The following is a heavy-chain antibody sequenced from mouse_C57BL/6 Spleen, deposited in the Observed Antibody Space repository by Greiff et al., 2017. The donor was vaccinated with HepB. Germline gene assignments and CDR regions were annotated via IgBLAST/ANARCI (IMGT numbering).Heavy chain of an antibody. CDR3: ARGTTVVAYDFDY. CDR2: IYPGDGDT. J-gene: IGHJ2*01. Sequence: VQLQQSGAELVKPGASVKISCKASGYAFSSYWMNWVRQRPGKGLEWIGQIYPGDGDTNYNGKFKGKATLTADKSSSTAYMQLSSLTSEDSAVYFCARGTTVVAYDFDYWGQSTTLTVSS. V-gene: IGHV1-80*01. D-gene: IGHD1-1*01. CDR1: GYAFSSYW.